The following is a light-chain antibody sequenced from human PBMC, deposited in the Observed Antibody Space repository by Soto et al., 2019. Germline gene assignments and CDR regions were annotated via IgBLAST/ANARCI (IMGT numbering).Light chain of an antibody. CDR3: QQLNNYPRT. J-gene: IGKJ1*01. CDR2: DVS. Sequence: EIVLTQSPATLSLSPGERATLSCRASQSVSSTSFTWLQQKPGQAPRLLIYDVSTRATGIPARFTGSGSGTDFTLTISSLEPEDFATYYCQQLNNYPRTFGQGTKVEIK. CDR1: QSVSSTS. V-gene: IGKV3-11*01.